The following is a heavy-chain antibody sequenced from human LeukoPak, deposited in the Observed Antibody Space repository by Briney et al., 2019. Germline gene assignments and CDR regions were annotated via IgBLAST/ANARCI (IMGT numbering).Heavy chain of an antibody. CDR2: ISYDGSNK. Sequence: PGKSLRLSCAASGFILSTYAMNWVRQAPGKGLEWGGLISYDGSNKYYADAVKGRSTTSRDNSKNTLYLQMSSLRAEDTATYYCAKGSIEHFYKSGSSLDYWGQGTLVTVSS. CDR3: AKGSIEHFYKSGSSLDY. CDR1: GFILSTYA. V-gene: IGHV3-30-3*01. D-gene: IGHD3-10*01. J-gene: IGHJ4*02.